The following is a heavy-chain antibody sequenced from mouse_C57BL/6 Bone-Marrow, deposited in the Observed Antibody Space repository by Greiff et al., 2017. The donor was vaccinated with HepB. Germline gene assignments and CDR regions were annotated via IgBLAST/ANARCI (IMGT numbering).Heavy chain of an antibody. Sequence: EVKLVESGGGLVKPGGSLKLSCAASGFTFSSYAMSWVRQTPEKRLEWVATISDGGSYTYYPDNVKGRFTISRDNAKNNLYLQMSHLKSEDTAMYYCARDRGGYFPMDYWGQRTSVTVSS. J-gene: IGHJ4*01. CDR3: ARDRGGYFPMDY. V-gene: IGHV5-4*01. CDR1: GFTFSSYA. CDR2: ISDGGSYT. D-gene: IGHD2-3*01.